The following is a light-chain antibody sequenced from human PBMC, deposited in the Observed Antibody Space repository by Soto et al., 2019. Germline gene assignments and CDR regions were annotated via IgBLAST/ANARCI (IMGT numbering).Light chain of an antibody. CDR3: ASYTRVDSWV. V-gene: IGLV2-14*01. Sequence: QSALTQPASVSGSPGQSISISCTGTSSDVGAYDRVSWYQHHPGKAPKHLIYEVTNRPSGVSTRFSGSKSANTASLTISGLQPDDEASYYCASYTRVDSWVFGGGTKLTVL. CDR1: SSDVGAYDR. CDR2: EVT. J-gene: IGLJ3*02.